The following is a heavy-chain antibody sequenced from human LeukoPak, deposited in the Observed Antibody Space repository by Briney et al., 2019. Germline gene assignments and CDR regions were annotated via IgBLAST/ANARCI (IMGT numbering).Heavy chain of an antibody. CDR3: ANDLGWIQLNLG. CDR2: ISSSSSYI. D-gene: IGHD5-18*01. V-gene: IGHV3-21*04. CDR1: GFTFSSYS. J-gene: IGHJ4*02. Sequence: GGSLRLSCAASGFTFSSYSMNWVRQAPGKGLEWVSSISSSSSYIYYADSVKGRFTISRDNSKNTLYLQMNSLRAEDTAVYYCANDLGWIQLNLGRGQGTLVTVSS.